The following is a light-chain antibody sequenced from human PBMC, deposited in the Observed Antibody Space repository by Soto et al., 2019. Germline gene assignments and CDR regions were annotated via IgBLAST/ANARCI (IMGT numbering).Light chain of an antibody. CDR2: GAS. J-gene: IGKJ2*01. CDR1: QSVSNTQ. V-gene: IGKV3-20*01. Sequence: EIALTQSPGTLSLSPGESATLSCRASQSVSNTQVAWYQQKHGQAPRLLIYGASSRATGIPDRFSGVGSETDVTLTISRLEPEDFAVYYCQRYDTSPHAFGQGNKLEIK. CDR3: QRYDTSPHA.